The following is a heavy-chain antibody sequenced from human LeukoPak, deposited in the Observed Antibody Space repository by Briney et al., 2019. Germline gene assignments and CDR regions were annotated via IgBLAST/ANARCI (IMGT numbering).Heavy chain of an antibody. Sequence: GGSLRLSCAASGFTFDDYAMHWVRQAPGKGLEWVPGISWNSGSIGYADSVKGRFTISRDNAKNSLYLQMNSLRAEDMALYYCAKGSYGSGSYPDYWGQGTLVTVSS. CDR2: ISWNSGSI. CDR3: AKGSYGSGSYPDY. J-gene: IGHJ4*02. CDR1: GFTFDDYA. V-gene: IGHV3-9*03. D-gene: IGHD3-10*01.